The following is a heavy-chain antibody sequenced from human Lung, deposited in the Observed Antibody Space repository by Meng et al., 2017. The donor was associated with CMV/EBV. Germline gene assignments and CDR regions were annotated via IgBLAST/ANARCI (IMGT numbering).Heavy chain of an antibody. Sequence: LXCNISGDSMANFYWTWIRQPPGKGLEWVGSVFHTGDTKYNSSLKGRLTLSVDTSRKQVSLRLVSLNTADTATYYCARGRSCVDGVCYDDHNYFGPXGQGXLVTVSS. CDR3: ARGRSCVDGVCYDDHNYFGP. V-gene: IGHV4-59*01. D-gene: IGHD2-21*02. J-gene: IGHJ5*02. CDR2: VFHTGDT. CDR1: GDSMANFY.